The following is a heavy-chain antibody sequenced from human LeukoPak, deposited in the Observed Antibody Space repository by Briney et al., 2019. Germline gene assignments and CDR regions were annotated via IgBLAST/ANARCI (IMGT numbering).Heavy chain of an antibody. CDR2: INHSGST. Sequence: SETLSLTCAVYGGSFSGYYWSWIRQPPGKGLEWIGEINHSGSTNYNLSLKSRVTISVDTSKNQFSLKLSSVTAADTAVYYCARGGGSGYHIDYWGQGTLVTVSS. D-gene: IGHD3-3*01. CDR1: GGSFSGYY. CDR3: ARGGGSGYHIDY. J-gene: IGHJ4*02. V-gene: IGHV4-34*01.